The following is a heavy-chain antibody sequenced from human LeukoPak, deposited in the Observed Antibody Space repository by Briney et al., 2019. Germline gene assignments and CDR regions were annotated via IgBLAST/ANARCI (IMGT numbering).Heavy chain of an antibody. V-gene: IGHV3-33*01. J-gene: IGHJ6*04. D-gene: IGHD3-9*01. CDR1: GFTFSSYG. CDR3: ARDILTGYYVYYYYYGMDV. CDR2: IWYDGSNK. Sequence: GGSLRLSCAASGFTFSSYGMHWVRQAPGKGLEWVAVIWYDGSNKYYADSVKGRFTISRDNAKNSLYLQMNSLRAEDTAVYYCARDILTGYYVYYYYYGMDVWGKGTAVTVSS.